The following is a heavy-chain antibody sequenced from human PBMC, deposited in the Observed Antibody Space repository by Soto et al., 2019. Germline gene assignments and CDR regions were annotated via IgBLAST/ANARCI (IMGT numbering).Heavy chain of an antibody. Sequence: SETLSLTCTVSGGSISSRDSYWGWIRQPPGKGLEWIGSFHYSGSTYYNPSLKSRVTISVDTSKNQLSLRVTFVTAADTAVYYCARGFGRSHFDYWGQGTLVTVSS. CDR3: ARGFGRSHFDY. J-gene: IGHJ4*02. D-gene: IGHD3-16*01. CDR1: GGSISSRDSY. CDR2: FHYSGST. V-gene: IGHV4-39*01.